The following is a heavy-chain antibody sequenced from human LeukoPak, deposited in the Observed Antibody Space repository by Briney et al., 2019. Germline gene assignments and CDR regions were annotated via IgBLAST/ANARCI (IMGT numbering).Heavy chain of an antibody. D-gene: IGHD3-3*01. CDR3: ARDRQAIFGVVIDY. Sequence: GGSLRLSCAASGFTFSGSAMHWVRQASGKGLEWVGRIRSKANSYATAYAASVKGRFTISRDDSKNTAYLQMNSLRAEDTAVYYCARDRQAIFGVVIDYWGQGTLVTVSS. CDR1: GFTFSGSA. J-gene: IGHJ4*02. V-gene: IGHV3-73*01. CDR2: IRSKANSYAT.